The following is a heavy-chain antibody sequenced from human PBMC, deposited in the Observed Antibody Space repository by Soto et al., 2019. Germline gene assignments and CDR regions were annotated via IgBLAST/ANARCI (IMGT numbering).Heavy chain of an antibody. J-gene: IGHJ4*02. V-gene: IGHV4-39*01. CDR3: ARRRASDYGGNHHPYYFDR. CDR2: ISYSGRT. D-gene: IGHD4-17*01. Sequence: LSLTCTVSGASIITDNYFWVWIRQSPRRGLELIGSISYSGRTYDNPSLQSRVTISIDASKNQFSLKLTSVTTADTAVYYCARRRASDYGGNHHPYYFDRWGQGALVTVS. CDR1: GASIITDNYF.